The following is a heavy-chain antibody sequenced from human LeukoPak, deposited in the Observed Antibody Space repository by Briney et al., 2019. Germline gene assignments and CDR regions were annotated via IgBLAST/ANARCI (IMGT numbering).Heavy chain of an antibody. CDR1: GGSFSGYY. J-gene: IGHJ4*02. Sequence: SETLSLTCAVYGGSFSGYYWSWIRLPPGKGLEWIGEINHSGSTNYNPSLKSRVTISVDTSKNQFSLKLSSVTAADTAVYYCARGISGSYRIDYWGQGTLVTVSS. D-gene: IGHD1-26*01. V-gene: IGHV4-34*01. CDR2: INHSGST. CDR3: ARGISGSYRIDY.